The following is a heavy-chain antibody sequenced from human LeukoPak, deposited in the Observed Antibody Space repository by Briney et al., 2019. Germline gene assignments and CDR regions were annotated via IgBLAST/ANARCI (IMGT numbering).Heavy chain of an antibody. J-gene: IGHJ5*02. CDR3: ARSRRWLQDWFDP. CDR2: INPNSGGT. Sequence: ASVKVSCKASGNTFTNNGISWVRQAPGQGLEWMGWINPNSGGTNYAQKFQGRVTMTRDTSISTAYMELSRLRSDDTAVYYCARSRRWLQDWFDPWGQGTLVTVSS. V-gene: IGHV1-2*02. D-gene: IGHD5-24*01. CDR1: GNTFTNNG.